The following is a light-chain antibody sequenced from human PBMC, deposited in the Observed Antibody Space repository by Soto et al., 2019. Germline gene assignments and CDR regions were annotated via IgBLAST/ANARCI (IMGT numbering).Light chain of an antibody. CDR2: VAS. J-gene: IGKJ1*01. CDR1: QNINNY. V-gene: IGKV1-39*01. Sequence: DIQMTQSPSSLSASIGDRVTITCRTSQNINNYLNWYQQKPGKAPKLLIYVASNLQSGVPSRFSGSGSGTDFTLTISRLEPEDFAVYYCQQYGSSPRWTFGQGTKVDIK. CDR3: QQYGSSPRWT.